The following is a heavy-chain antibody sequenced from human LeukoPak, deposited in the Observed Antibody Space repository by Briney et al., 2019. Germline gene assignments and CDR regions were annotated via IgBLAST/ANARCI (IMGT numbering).Heavy chain of an antibody. J-gene: IGHJ5*02. Sequence: ASVKVSCKASGYTFTSYGISWVRQAPGQGLEWMGWISAYNGNTNYAQKLQGRVTITTDTSTSTAYMELRSLRSDDTAVYYCARTGTVAGTSIWFDPWGQGTLVTVSS. CDR1: GYTFTSYG. CDR2: ISAYNGNT. V-gene: IGHV1-18*01. CDR3: ARTGTVAGTSIWFDP. D-gene: IGHD6-19*01.